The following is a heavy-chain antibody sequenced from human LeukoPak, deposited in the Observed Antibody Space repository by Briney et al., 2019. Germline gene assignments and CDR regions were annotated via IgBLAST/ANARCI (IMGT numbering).Heavy chain of an antibody. V-gene: IGHV3-11*01. CDR3: AREEWLRWYYFDY. CDR2: ISSSGTTI. Sequence: GGSLRLSCAASGFTFSDYFMRWIRQAPGKGLEWVSDISSSGTTIYYADSVKGRFTISRDNAKNSLYLQMNSLRAEDTAVYYCAREEWLRWYYFDYWGQGTLVTVSS. J-gene: IGHJ4*02. CDR1: GFTFSDYF. D-gene: IGHD5-12*01.